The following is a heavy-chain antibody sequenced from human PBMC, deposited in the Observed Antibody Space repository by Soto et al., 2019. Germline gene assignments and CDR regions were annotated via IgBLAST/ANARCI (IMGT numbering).Heavy chain of an antibody. D-gene: IGHD6-6*01. CDR1: GDTFSRST. CDR3: ARLYSSSAERKMDV. CDR2: IIPVFGAT. J-gene: IGHJ6*02. V-gene: IGHV1-69*01. Sequence: QVQLVQSGADVKKPGSSVKVSCKASGDTFSRSTFSWVRQAPGQGLEWMGGIIPVFGATNYAQKFQGRVSITADESTSTAYMELTSLTSEDTAVYYCARLYSSSAERKMDVWGQGTTVTVSS.